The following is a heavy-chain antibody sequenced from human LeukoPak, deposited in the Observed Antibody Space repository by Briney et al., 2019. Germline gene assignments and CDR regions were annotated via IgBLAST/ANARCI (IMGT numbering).Heavy chain of an antibody. D-gene: IGHD5-12*01. V-gene: IGHV4-30-2*01. CDR1: GFSISSGGYS. Sequence: SETLCLTCAVSGFSISSGGYSWSWLRQATGKGRESIGYIYHSGSTYYTPSLKSRVTISVDRSKNQFSLKLSSVTAADTAVYYCARGGLSTLPFDYWGQGTLVTVSS. CDR2: IYHSGST. J-gene: IGHJ4*02. CDR3: ARGGLSTLPFDY.